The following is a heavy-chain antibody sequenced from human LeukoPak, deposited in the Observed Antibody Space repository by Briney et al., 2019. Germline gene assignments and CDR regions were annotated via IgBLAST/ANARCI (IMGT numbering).Heavy chain of an antibody. J-gene: IGHJ5*02. V-gene: IGHV1-8*01. CDR2: MNPNSGNT. CDR3: ATVLPDYYGSGSPNWFDP. Sequence: GASVKVSCKASAYTFTSYDINWVRQATGQGLEWMGWMNPNSGNTGYAQKFQGRVTMTRNTSISTAYMELSSLRSEDTAVYYCATVLPDYYGSGSPNWFDPWGQGTLVTVSS. D-gene: IGHD3-10*01. CDR1: AYTFTSYD.